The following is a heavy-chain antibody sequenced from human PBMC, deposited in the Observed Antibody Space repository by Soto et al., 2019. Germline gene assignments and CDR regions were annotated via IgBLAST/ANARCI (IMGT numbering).Heavy chain of an antibody. CDR3: ARDGSQDWFDP. CDR2: IYYSGST. CDR1: GGSISSYY. D-gene: IGHD1-26*01. J-gene: IGHJ5*02. Sequence: PSETLSLTCTFSGGSISSYYWSLIRQPPGKGLEWIGYIYYSGSTNYNPSLKSRVTISVDTSKNQFSLKLSSVTAADTAVYYCARDGSQDWFDPWGQGTLVTVS. V-gene: IGHV4-59*01.